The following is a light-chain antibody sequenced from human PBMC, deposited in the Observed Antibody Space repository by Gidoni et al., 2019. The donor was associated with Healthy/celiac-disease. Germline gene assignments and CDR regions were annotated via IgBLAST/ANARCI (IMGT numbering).Light chain of an antibody. CDR2: GAS. J-gene: IGKJ4*01. CDR3: QQDGSSRLT. Sequence: EIVLTQSPGTLPLSPGERATLPCRASQSVSSSYLAWYQQKPGQAPRLLIYGASSRATGIPDRFSGSGSGTDFTLTISRLEPEDFAVYYCQQDGSSRLTFGGGTKVEIK. CDR1: QSVSSSY. V-gene: IGKV3-20*01.